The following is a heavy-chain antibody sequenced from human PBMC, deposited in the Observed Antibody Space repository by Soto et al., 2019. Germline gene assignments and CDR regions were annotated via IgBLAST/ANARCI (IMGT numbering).Heavy chain of an antibody. D-gene: IGHD3-10*01. CDR2: VSATGATT. J-gene: IGHJ4*02. CDR1: GFTFSYYA. V-gene: IGHV3-23*01. Sequence: QLLESGGGLVQTGGSLRLSCAASGFTFSYYAMNWVRQAPGKGLEWVAHVSATGATTHYADSVKGRFTISRDNSKNTLYLLMNSLRAEDTALYYCAKQRADYGSGADTFYFDSWGQGALVTVSS. CDR3: AKQRADYGSGADTFYFDS.